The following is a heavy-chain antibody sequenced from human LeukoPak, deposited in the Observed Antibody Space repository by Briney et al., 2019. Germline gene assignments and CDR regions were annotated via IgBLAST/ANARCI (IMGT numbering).Heavy chain of an antibody. CDR2: IRSRTSDYAT. CDR3: TRHLTDY. CDR1: GFSFSDAA. J-gene: IGHJ4*02. Sequence: PGGSLRLSCAASGFSFSDAALHWVRQASGKGLEWVGRIRSRTSDYATAYAASVKGRFTISRDDSKNTAYLQMNSLRTEDTAVYFCTRHLTDYWGQGTLVTVSS. V-gene: IGHV3-73*01.